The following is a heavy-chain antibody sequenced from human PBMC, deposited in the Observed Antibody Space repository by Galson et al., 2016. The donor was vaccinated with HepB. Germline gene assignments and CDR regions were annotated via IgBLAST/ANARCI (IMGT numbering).Heavy chain of an antibody. CDR2: VNQDGSEK. CDR1: GFTFSRYG. D-gene: IGHD2-15*01. V-gene: IGHV3-7*03. CDR3: AASVVAAGGTRYFQY. Sequence: CAASGFTFSRYGMTWVRQAPGKGLEWVANVNQDGSEKYYVDSVRGRFTISRDNAENSLHLQMNSLRAEDTAVYYCAASVVAAGGTRYFQYWGQGTLVTVSS. J-gene: IGHJ1*01.